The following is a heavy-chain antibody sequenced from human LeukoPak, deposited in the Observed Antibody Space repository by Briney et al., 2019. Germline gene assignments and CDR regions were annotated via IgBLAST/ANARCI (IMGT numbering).Heavy chain of an antibody. CDR1: GFTFSSYA. J-gene: IGHJ4*02. Sequence: GRSLRLPCAASGFTFSSYAMHWVRQAPGKGLEWVAVISYDGSNKYYADSVKGRFTISRDNSKNTLYLQMNSLRAEDTAVHYCARDDLDGHNTSPFDYWGQGTLVTVSS. CDR3: ARDDLDGHNTSPFDY. D-gene: IGHD5-24*01. V-gene: IGHV3-30-3*01. CDR2: ISYDGSNK.